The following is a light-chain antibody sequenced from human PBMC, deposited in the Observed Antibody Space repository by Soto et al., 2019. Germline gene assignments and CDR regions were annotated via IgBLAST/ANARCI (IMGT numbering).Light chain of an antibody. J-gene: IGLJ1*01. CDR2: EVS. CDR1: SGDVGDYNY. V-gene: IGLV2-14*01. CDR3: SSYTCTTAHFV. Sequence: QSVLTQPASMSGSDGQSITISCTGSSGDVGDYNYVSWYQQHPGKAPKLIIYEVSNRPSGVSNRFSGSNSGNTASLTISGLQADAEADYDCSSYTCTTAHFVFGTGTKLTVL.